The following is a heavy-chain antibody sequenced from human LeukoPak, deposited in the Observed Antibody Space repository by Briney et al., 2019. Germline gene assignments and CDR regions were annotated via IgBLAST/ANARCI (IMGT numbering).Heavy chain of an antibody. CDR2: LYSGGTT. D-gene: IGHD2-2*02. V-gene: IGHV3-53*01. CDR1: GFTVSSNY. J-gene: IGHJ4*02. Sequence: GGSLRLSCAASGFTVSSNYMSWVRQAPGKGLEWVSVLYSGGTTYYADSVKGRFTISRDNSKNTLYLQMNSLRAEDTAVYYCAKGYCSSTSCYTVFDYWGQGTLVTVSS. CDR3: AKGYCSSTSCYTVFDY.